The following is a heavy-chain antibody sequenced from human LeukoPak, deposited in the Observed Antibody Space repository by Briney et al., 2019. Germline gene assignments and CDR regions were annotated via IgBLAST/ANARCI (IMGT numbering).Heavy chain of an antibody. CDR1: GYTFTSYD. CDR3: ARDSLDIVVVPAGWFDP. CDR2: MNPNSGNT. V-gene: IGHV1-8*03. D-gene: IGHD2-2*01. J-gene: IGHJ5*02. Sequence: ASVKVSCKASGYTFTSYDINWVRQATGQGLEWMGWMNPNSGNTGYAQKFQGRVTITRNTSISTAYMELSRLRSDDTAVYYCARDSLDIVVVPAGWFDPWGQGTLVTVSS.